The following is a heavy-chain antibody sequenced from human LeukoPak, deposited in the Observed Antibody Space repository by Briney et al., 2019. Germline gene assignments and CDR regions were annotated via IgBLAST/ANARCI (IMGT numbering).Heavy chain of an antibody. D-gene: IGHD3-3*01. CDR1: GGSISSRPYY. CDR2: INHSGST. Sequence: SETLSLTCTVSGGSISSRPYYWSWIRQPPGKGLEWIGEINHSGSTNYNPSLKSRVTISVDTSKNQFSLKLSSATAADTAVYYCARSPSYFGILWGQGTLVTVSS. V-gene: IGHV4-39*07. J-gene: IGHJ4*02. CDR3: ARSPSYFGIL.